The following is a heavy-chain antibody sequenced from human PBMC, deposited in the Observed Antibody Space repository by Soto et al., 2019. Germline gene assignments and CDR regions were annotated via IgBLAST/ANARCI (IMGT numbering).Heavy chain of an antibody. D-gene: IGHD2-15*01. V-gene: IGHV1-18*04. CDR3: VWSCTGGSCSDY. J-gene: IGHJ4*02. Sequence: QVRLVQSGAELKTPGASVKVSCKASGNPFVSYAISWVRQAPGQGLECMGRFSVYNGNTIYAQKFHDRLTVTTDTSTTTAYMELRSLTSDDTAVYYCVWSCTGGSCSDYWGQGTLVTVSS. CDR1: GNPFVSYA. CDR2: FSVYNGNT.